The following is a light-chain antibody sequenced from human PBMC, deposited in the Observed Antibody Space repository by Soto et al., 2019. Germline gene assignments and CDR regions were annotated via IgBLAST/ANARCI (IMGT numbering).Light chain of an antibody. Sequence: QSALTQPASVSGSPGQSITVSCTGTSSDVGGYNFVSWYQQHPGKVPKLIIYEVGNRPSGVSDRFSGSKSGNTASLTISGLQAEDEADYYCSSYTTSRPLVFGTGTKLTVL. CDR1: SSDVGGYNF. J-gene: IGLJ1*01. V-gene: IGLV2-14*01. CDR2: EVG. CDR3: SSYTTSRPLV.